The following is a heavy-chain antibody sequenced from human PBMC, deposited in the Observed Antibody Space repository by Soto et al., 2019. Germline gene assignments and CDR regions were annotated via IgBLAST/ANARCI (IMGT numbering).Heavy chain of an antibody. CDR3: AREGGGLGYCSGGRCSWFFDV. J-gene: IGHJ2*01. CDR2: IIPIFGTT. D-gene: IGHD2-15*01. V-gene: IGHV1-69*01. Sequence: QVQLVQSGAEVKQPGSSVKVSCKASGGTFRSYGINWVRQAPGQGLEWLGGIIPIFGTTEYAQKFQGRVTITADEAKSTAYMELSNLRSDDTAVVYCAREGGGLGYCSGGRCSWFFDVWGRSTLVTVSS. CDR1: GGTFRSYG.